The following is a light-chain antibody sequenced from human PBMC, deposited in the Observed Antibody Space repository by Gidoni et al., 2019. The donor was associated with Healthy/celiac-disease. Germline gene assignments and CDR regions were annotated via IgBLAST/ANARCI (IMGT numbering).Light chain of an antibody. CDR1: QDISNY. V-gene: IGKV1-33*01. Sequence: DIQMTQSPSSLSASVGDRVTLTCQASQDISNYLNCYQQKPGNAHTLLIYDASNLETGGPSRFSGSGAVTDFTLTISSLQPEDIATYYCQQYDNLPLTFGQGTKLEIK. J-gene: IGKJ2*01. CDR2: DAS. CDR3: QQYDNLPLT.